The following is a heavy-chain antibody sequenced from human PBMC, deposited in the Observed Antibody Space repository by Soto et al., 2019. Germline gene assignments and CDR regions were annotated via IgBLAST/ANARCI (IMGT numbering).Heavy chain of an antibody. CDR1: GFTFISYW. CDR2: ISSDGSIT. J-gene: IGHJ4*02. CDR3: TRRSAVTGLQY. V-gene: IGHV3-74*02. Sequence: EVQLVESGGGSVQPGGSLRLSCEASGFTFISYWMHWVRQTPGKGLVWVSRISSDGSITSYGDSVKGRYTVSRDNAKNSLYLQRSSLRAGDTVIYSCTRRSAVTGLQYWGQGTLFSVSS. D-gene: IGHD6-19*01.